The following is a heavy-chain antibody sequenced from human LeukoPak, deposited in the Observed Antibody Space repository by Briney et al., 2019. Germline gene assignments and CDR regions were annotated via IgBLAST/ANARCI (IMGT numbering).Heavy chain of an antibody. Sequence: GGSLRLSCAASGFAFSNYWMSWVRQAPGKGLEWVANVKQDGSEKYYVDSVKGRFTISRDNAKNSLYLQMNSLRAEDTAVYYCAGVYSLGFWSGYYVGWGQGNLVTVSS. CDR1: GFAFSNYW. CDR2: VKQDGSEK. J-gene: IGHJ4*02. D-gene: IGHD3-3*01. V-gene: IGHV3-7*01. CDR3: AGVYSLGFWSGYYVG.